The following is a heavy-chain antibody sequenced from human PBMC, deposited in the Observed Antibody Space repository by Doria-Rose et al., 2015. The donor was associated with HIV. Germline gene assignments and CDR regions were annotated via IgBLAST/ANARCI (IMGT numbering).Heavy chain of an antibody. D-gene: IGHD6-13*01. CDR2: NFSDDER. CDR1: GVSLSSPGMG. J-gene: IGHJ4*02. V-gene: IGHV2-26*01. Sequence: QESGPVLVKPTETLTLTCTVSGVSLSSPGMGVSWIRQPPGKALEWLANNFSDDERSYKTSLKSRLTISRGTSKSQVVLTMTDMDPVDTATYYCARIKSSRWYHKYYFDFWGQGTLVTVSA. CDR3: ARIKSSRWYHKYYFDF.